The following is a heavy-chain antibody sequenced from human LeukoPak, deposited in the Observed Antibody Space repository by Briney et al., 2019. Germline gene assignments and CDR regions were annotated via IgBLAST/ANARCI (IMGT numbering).Heavy chain of an antibody. CDR2: ISSRSDSV. CDR3: ARAMRSGYDY. CDR1: GFTFSTYG. D-gene: IGHD5-12*01. J-gene: IGHJ4*02. V-gene: IGHV3-48*01. Sequence: GGSLRLSCAASGFTFSTYGMNWVRQAPGKRLEWVSYISSRSDSVYYADSVKGRFTISRDNAENSLYLQMNSLRGEDTAVYYCARAMRSGYDYWGQGTLVTVSS.